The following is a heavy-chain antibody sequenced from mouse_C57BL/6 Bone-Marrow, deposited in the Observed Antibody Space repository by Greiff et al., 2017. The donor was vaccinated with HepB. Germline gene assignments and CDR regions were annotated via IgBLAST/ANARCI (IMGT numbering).Heavy chain of an antibody. CDR3: ARAGYYDAMDY. CDR2: INYDGSST. V-gene: IGHV5-16*01. Sequence: EVKLVESEGGLVQPGSSMKLSCTASGFTFSDYYMAWVRQVPEKGLEWVANINYDGSSTYYLDSLKSRFIISRDNAKNILYLQMSSLKSEDTATYHCARAGYYDAMDYWGQGTSVTVSS. J-gene: IGHJ4*01. CDR1: GFTFSDYY. D-gene: IGHD2-2*01.